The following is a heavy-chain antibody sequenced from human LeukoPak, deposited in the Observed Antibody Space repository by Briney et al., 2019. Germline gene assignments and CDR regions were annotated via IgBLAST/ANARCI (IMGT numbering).Heavy chain of an antibody. Sequence: ASVKVSCKASGYTFTSYDINWVRQATGQGLEWMGWMNPNSGNTGYAQKFQGRVTITAGESTSTAYMELSSLRSEDTAVYYCAREIGVGATDYWGQGTLVTVSS. D-gene: IGHD1-26*01. CDR3: AREIGVGATDY. V-gene: IGHV1-8*01. CDR2: MNPNSGNT. CDR1: GYTFTSYD. J-gene: IGHJ4*02.